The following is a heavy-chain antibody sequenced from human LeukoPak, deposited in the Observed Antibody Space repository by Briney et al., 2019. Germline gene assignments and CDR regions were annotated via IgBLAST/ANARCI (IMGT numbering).Heavy chain of an antibody. CDR3: ATNPPDIVATTYYYYMDV. CDR1: GGSFSGYY. Sequence: SETLSLTCAVYGGSFSGYYWSWIRQPQGKGLEWIGEINHSGSTNYNPSLKSRVTISVDTSKNQFSLKLSSVTAADTAVYYCATNPPDIVATTYYYYMDVWGKGTTVTVSS. D-gene: IGHD5-12*01. CDR2: INHSGST. J-gene: IGHJ6*03. V-gene: IGHV4-34*01.